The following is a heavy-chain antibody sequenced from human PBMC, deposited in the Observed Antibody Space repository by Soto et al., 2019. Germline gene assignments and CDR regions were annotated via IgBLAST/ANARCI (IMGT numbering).Heavy chain of an antibody. CDR3: ARDRSIVVVPAAGWFDP. D-gene: IGHD2-2*01. J-gene: IGHJ5*02. CDR1: GYTFTSYG. Sequence: ASVKVSCKASGYTFTSYGISWVRQAPGQGLEWMGWISAYNGNTNYAQKLQGRVTMTTDTSTSTVYMELRSLRSDDTAVYYCARDRSIVVVPAAGWFDPWGQGTLVTVSS. CDR2: ISAYNGNT. V-gene: IGHV1-18*04.